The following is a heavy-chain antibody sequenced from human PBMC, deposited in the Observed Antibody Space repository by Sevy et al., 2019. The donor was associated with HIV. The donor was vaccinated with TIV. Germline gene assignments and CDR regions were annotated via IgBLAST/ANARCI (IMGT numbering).Heavy chain of an antibody. J-gene: IGHJ4*02. CDR2: TRNKADGYTT. D-gene: IGHD6-13*01. CDR3: ATHAGIAAAGRVFDY. CDR1: GFTFSDHY. V-gene: IGHV3-72*01. Sequence: GGSLRLSCVASGFTFSDHYMEWVRHAPGKGLEWVGRTRNKADGYTTEYAASVKGRFTISRDESKNSLYVQMNSLKTEDTAGYYCATHAGIAAAGRVFDYWGQGTLVTVSS.